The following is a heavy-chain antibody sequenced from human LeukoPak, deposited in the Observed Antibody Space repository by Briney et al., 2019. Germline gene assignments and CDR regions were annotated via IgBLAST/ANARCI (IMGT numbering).Heavy chain of an antibody. J-gene: IGHJ3*02. V-gene: IGHV3-23*01. CDR2: ISGSGGST. CDR1: GLTFSSYA. Sequence: PGGSLRLSCAASGLTFSSYAMSWVRQAPGKGLEWVSAISGSGGSTYYADSVKGRFTISRDNSKNTLYMQMNSLRAEDTAVYYCAKVGLFSGYCSSTSCPLDAFDIWGQGTMVTVSS. D-gene: IGHD2-2*01. CDR3: AKVGLFSGYCSSTSCPLDAFDI.